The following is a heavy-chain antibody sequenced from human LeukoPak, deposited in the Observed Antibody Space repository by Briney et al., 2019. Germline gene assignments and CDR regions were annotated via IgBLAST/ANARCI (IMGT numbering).Heavy chain of an antibody. Sequence: ASVKVSCKASGYTFTSYYMHWVRQAPGQGLEWMGIINPSGGSTSYAQKFQGRVTMTRETSTRTVYMELSSLRSGDTAVYYCARDGDPSYGTMISDYWGQGTLVTVSS. D-gene: IGHD3-22*01. J-gene: IGHJ4*02. CDR2: INPSGGST. CDR1: GYTFTSYY. CDR3: ARDGDPSYGTMISDY. V-gene: IGHV1-46*01.